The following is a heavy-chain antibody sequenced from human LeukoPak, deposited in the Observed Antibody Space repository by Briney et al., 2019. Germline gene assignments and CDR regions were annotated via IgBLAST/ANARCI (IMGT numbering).Heavy chain of an antibody. D-gene: IGHD3-3*02. V-gene: IGHV3-21*01. CDR1: GFTFSSYS. J-gene: IGHJ4*02. CDR2: ISSSSRYI. CDR3: ARDPSHFWSGSRSRDYFDY. Sequence: GGSLRLSCAASGFTFSSYSMNWVRQAPGKGLGWVSSISSSSRYIYYAYSVKVRFTISRDNAKNSLYLQMNILRAEDTAVYYCARDPSHFWSGSRSRDYFDYWGQGTLVTVSS.